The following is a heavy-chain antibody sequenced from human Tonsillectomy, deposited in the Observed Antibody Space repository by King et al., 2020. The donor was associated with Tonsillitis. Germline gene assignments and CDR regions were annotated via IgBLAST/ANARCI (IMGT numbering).Heavy chain of an antibody. CDR1: GYTFTAYY. J-gene: IGHJ4*02. CDR3: ATGGSGWYWVY. V-gene: IGHV1-2*02. D-gene: IGHD6-19*01. CDR2: INPKSGGT. Sequence: VQLVQSGAEVKKPGASGRVSCKASGYTFTAYYIHWVRQAPGQGLEGMGWINPKSGGTTYTQKFQGRVTMTRDTSISTAYMELSRLRSDDTAVYYCATGGSGWYWVYWGQGTLVTVSS.